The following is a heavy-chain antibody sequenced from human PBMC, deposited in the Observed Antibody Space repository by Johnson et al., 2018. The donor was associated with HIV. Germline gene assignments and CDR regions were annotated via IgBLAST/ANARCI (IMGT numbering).Heavy chain of an antibody. CDR3: AKVVTSSSSWQDDAFDI. V-gene: IGHV3-33*06. CDR2: IWYDGREK. J-gene: IGHJ3*02. Sequence: QVQLVETGGGVVQPGRSLRLSCAASGFTFSTYGMHWVRQAPGKGLEWVALIWYDGREKDYADSVKGRFTISRDNSKNTLYLEMKRLRVEDTAVYYCAKVVTSSSSWQDDAFDIWGQGTVVTVSS. D-gene: IGHD6-13*01. CDR1: GFTFSTYG.